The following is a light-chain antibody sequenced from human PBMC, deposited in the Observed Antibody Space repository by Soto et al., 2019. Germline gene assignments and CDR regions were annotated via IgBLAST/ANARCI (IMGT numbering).Light chain of an antibody. V-gene: IGKV1-5*03. Sequence: DIQVTQSPSTLSASVGDRVTITCRASQSISSWLAWYQQTPGQAPKLLIYKASTLQSGVPSRFSGSGSGTEFTLAISSLQPDDSATYYCQQYNDNWTFGQGTKVEIK. CDR2: KAS. CDR3: QQYNDNWT. CDR1: QSISSW. J-gene: IGKJ1*01.